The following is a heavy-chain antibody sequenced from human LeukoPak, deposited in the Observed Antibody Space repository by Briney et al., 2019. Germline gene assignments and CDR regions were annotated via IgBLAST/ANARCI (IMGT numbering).Heavy chain of an antibody. CDR1: GGTFSSYA. J-gene: IGHJ4*02. CDR3: ARGARYFDWLDQDY. V-gene: IGHV1-69*10. Sequence: SVKVSCKASGGTFSSYAISWVRQAPGQGLEWMGGIIPILGTANYAQKFQGRVTITADKSTSTAYMVLRSLRSDDTAVYYCARGARYFDWLDQDYWGQGTLVTVSS. CDR2: IIPILGTA. D-gene: IGHD3-9*01.